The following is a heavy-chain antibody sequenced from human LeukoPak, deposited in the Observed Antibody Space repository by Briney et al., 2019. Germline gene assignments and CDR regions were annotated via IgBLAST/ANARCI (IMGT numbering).Heavy chain of an antibody. CDR1: GFTFSSYS. V-gene: IGHV3-21*01. D-gene: IGHD1-7*01. J-gene: IGHJ4*02. CDR3: TRSNSNYFDY. Sequence: GGSPRLSCAASGFTFSSYSMNWVRQAPGKGLEWVSSISSGSSFISCADSVKGRFTISRDNSKNSLYLQMNSLRAEDTAVYYCTRSNSNYFDYWGLGTLVTVSS. CDR2: ISSGSSFI.